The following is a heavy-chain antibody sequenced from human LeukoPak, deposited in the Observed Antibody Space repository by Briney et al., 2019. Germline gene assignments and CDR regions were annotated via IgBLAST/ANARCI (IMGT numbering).Heavy chain of an antibody. CDR3: ARDSSYSSSWYVLPTTTYGMDV. CDR1: GFTFSSYS. CDR2: ISSSSSTI. J-gene: IGHJ6*02. V-gene: IGHV3-48*01. D-gene: IGHD6-13*01. Sequence: PGGSLRLSCAASGFTFSSYSMNWVRQAPGKGLEWVSYISSSSSTIYYADSVKGRFTISRDNAKNSLYLQMNSLRAEDTAVYYCARDSSYSSSWYVLPTTTYGMDVWGQGTTVTVSS.